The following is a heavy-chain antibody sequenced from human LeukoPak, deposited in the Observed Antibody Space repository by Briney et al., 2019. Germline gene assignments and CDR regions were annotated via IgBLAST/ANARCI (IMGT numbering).Heavy chain of an antibody. D-gene: IGHD3-3*01. V-gene: IGHV1-69*01. J-gene: IGHJ4*02. CDR2: SSPVFGTA. CDR1: GRTFSSYA. CDR3: ATGASYYDFWSGYNQYYFDY. Sequence: ASVNVSCKASGRTFSSYAISRVRKAPVLGIEWMGGSSPVFGTANYAQKFQGRVTITADESTSTAYMELSSLRSEDTAVYYCATGASYYDFWSGYNQYYFDYWGQGTLVTVSS.